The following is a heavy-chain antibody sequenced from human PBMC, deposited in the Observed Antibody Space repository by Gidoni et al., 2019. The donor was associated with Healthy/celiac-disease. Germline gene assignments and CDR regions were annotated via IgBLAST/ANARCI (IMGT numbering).Heavy chain of an antibody. J-gene: IGHJ6*02. V-gene: IGHV3-15*01. D-gene: IGHD2-2*01. CDR3: TTDKRGYCSSTSCYLGYYYYGMDV. CDR2: IKSKTDGGTT. CDR1: GFTFSNAW. Sequence: VQLVESGGGLVKPGGSLSLSCAASGFTFSNAWMRWVGQAPGKGLEWVGRIKSKTDGGTTEYAAPVKGRFTISRDDSKNTLYLQMNSLKTEDTAVYYCTTDKRGYCSSTSCYLGYYYYGMDVWGQGTTVTVSS.